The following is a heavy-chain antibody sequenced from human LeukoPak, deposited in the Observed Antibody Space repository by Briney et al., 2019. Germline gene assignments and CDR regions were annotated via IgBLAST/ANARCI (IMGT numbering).Heavy chain of an antibody. CDR2: INHSGST. J-gene: IGHJ5*02. D-gene: IGHD3-22*01. V-gene: IGHV4-34*01. CDR1: GGSFSGYY. Sequence: SETLSLTCAVYGGSFSGYYWSWIRQPPGKGLEWIGEINHSGSTNYNPSLKSRVTISVDTSKNQFSLKLRSVTAADTAVYYCARTGFLARYYYDSSGKNWFDPWGQGTLVTVSS. CDR3: ARTGFLARYYYDSSGKNWFDP.